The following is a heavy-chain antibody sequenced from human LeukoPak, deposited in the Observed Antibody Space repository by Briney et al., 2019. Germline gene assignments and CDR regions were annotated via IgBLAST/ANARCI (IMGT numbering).Heavy chain of an antibody. CDR1: GFTFSSYA. D-gene: IGHD3-10*01. CDR3: ARAGTGVLWFGEPY. V-gene: IGHV3-30-3*01. J-gene: IGHJ4*02. CDR2: ISYDGSNK. Sequence: GGSLRLSCAASGFTFSSYAMHWVRQAPGKGLEWVAVISYDGSNKYYADSVKGRFTISRDNSKNTLYLQMNSLRAEDTAVYYCARAGTGVLWFGEPYWSQGTLVTVSS.